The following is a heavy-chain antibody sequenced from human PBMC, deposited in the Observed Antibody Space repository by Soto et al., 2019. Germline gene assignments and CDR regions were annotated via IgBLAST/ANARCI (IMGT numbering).Heavy chain of an antibody. V-gene: IGHV4-59*08. CDR3: ARRKTGPEAFDY. J-gene: IGHJ4*02. CDR1: GDSISTYN. D-gene: IGHD3-10*01. Sequence: SETLSLTCTVSGDSISTYNWTWIRQPPGKGLEWIGYVYYSGSTNYNPSLKNRVTISVDTSKSQFSLNLYSVTAADTAVYYCARRKTGPEAFDYWGPGTLVTVSS. CDR2: VYYSGST.